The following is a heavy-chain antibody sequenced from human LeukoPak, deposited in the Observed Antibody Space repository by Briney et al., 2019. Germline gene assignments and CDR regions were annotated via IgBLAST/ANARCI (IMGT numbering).Heavy chain of an antibody. D-gene: IGHD3-10*01. Sequence: SVKVSCKASGGTFSSYAISWVRQGPGQGLEWMGRIIPIFGTANYAQKSQGRVTITTDESTSTAYMELSSLRSEDTAVYYCARSALWFGEFPLYWGQGTLVTVSS. CDR3: ARSALWFGEFPLY. V-gene: IGHV1-69*05. CDR2: IIPIFGTA. J-gene: IGHJ4*02. CDR1: GGTFSSYA.